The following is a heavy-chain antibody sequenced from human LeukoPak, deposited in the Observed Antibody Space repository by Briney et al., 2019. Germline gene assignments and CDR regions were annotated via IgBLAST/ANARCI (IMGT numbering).Heavy chain of an antibody. D-gene: IGHD2-2*01. V-gene: IGHV1-69*04. CDR3: ARESVPAALFTACWFDP. CDR1: GGTFSSYT. Sequence: SVKVSCKASGGTFSSYTISWVRQAPGQGLEWMGRIIPILGIANYAQKFQGRVTITADKSTSTAYMELSSLRSEDTAVYYCARESVPAALFTACWFDPWGQGTLVTVSS. J-gene: IGHJ5*02. CDR2: IIPILGIA.